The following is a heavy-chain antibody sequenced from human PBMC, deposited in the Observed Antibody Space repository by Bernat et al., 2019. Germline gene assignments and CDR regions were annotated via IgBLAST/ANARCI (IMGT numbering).Heavy chain of an antibody. Sequence: EVQLLESGGGLVQPGGSLRLSCAASGFTFSSYAMSWVRQIPGKGLELVSAIKGSGGSTYYADSMKGRFTISRDNSKNTLYLQMNSLRAGDTAVYYCAKDINDYVSGSYYNVFDYWGQGTLVTVSS. V-gene: IGHV3-23*01. CDR1: GFTFSSYA. J-gene: IGHJ4*02. D-gene: IGHD3-10*01. CDR3: AKDINDYVSGSYYNVFDY. CDR2: IKGSGGST.